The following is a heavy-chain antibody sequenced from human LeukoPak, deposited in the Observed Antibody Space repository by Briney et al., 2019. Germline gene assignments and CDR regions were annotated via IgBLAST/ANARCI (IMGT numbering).Heavy chain of an antibody. Sequence: ASLNLSCKASGYTFTSYYMHWVRQAPGQGLEWMGIINPSGGATTYAHNFQGRVTMTRDTSTNTVYMELSSLRSEDTAFYYCAGSPLSLSGVDSWGQGTLVTVSS. V-gene: IGHV1-46*01. CDR2: INPSGGAT. J-gene: IGHJ4*02. CDR3: AGSPLSLSGVDS. CDR1: GYTFTSYY. D-gene: IGHD1-26*01.